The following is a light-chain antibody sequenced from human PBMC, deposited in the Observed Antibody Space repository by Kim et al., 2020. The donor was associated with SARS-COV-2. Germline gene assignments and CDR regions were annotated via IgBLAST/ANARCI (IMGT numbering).Light chain of an antibody. V-gene: IGLV1-47*01. CDR2: RNH. CDR3: ASWDDRLSGPV. J-gene: IGLJ3*02. Sequence: QSVLTQPPSASETPGQSVTISCSGSTSNIGNNFVNWYQQLPGAAPKLLLYRNHERPSVVPDRISGSKSGTSASLAISGLRAEDEADYYCASWDDRLSGPVFGGGTQLTVL. CDR1: TSNIGNNF.